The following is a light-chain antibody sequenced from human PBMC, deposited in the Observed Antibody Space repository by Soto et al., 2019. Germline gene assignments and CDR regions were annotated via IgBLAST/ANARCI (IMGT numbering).Light chain of an antibody. J-gene: IGKJ1*01. CDR2: GTS. V-gene: IGKV3-20*01. CDR3: QQYGSMWT. Sequence: EIVLTQPPGTLSLSPGDRATLSCRASESVRSSSLAWYQHKPGQAPRLVISGTSRRATGIPDRFSGSGSGTDLTLTINRLEPEDFAMYYCQQYGSMWTFGQGTKVDIK. CDR1: ESVRSSS.